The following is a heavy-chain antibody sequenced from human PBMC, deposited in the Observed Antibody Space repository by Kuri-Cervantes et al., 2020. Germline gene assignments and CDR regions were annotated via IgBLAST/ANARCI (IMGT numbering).Heavy chain of an antibody. CDR1: GGSFSDYY. J-gene: IGHJ6*03. CDR2: INHSGST. Sequence: SETLSLTCAVYGGSFSDYYWSWIRQPPGKGLEWTGEINHSGSTNYNPSLKSRVTISVDTSKNQFSLKLSSVTAADTAVYYCARVYNRGRYYYMDVWGKGTTVTVSS. V-gene: IGHV4-34*01. D-gene: IGHD3-10*01. CDR3: ARVYNRGRYYYMDV.